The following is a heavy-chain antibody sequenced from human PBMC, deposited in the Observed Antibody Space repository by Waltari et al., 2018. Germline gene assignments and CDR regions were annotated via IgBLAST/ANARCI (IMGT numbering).Heavy chain of an antibody. CDR3: ARCPPLLIITGTTGWFDP. V-gene: IGHV4-34*01. D-gene: IGHD1-7*01. Sequence: QVQLQQWGAGLLRPSETLSLTCAVYGGSFSGYYWSWIRQPPGKGLEWIGESNHSGSTNYNPSLKSRVTISVDTSKNQFSLKLSSVTAADTAVYYCARCPPLLIITGTTGWFDPWGQGTLVTVSS. CDR1: GGSFSGYY. J-gene: IGHJ5*02. CDR2: SNHSGST.